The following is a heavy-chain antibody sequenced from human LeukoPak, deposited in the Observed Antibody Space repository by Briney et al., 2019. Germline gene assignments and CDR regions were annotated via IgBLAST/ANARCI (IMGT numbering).Heavy chain of an antibody. CDR2: TNSDGSYT. CDR1: GFTFRSYW. Sequence: GGSLRLSCAASGFTFRSYWMHWVRQGPGKGLVWVSRTNSDGSYTTYADSVKGRITISRDNAKNTLYLQMNSLRAEDTAVYYCAREMATISYYMDVWGKGTTVTVSS. CDR3: AREMATISYYMDV. D-gene: IGHD5-24*01. J-gene: IGHJ6*03. V-gene: IGHV3-74*01.